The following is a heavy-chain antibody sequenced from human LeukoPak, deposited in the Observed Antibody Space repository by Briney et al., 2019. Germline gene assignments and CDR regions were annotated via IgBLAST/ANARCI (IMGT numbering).Heavy chain of an antibody. CDR3: ATTNSSSWYRYGMDV. J-gene: IGHJ6*02. D-gene: IGHD6-13*01. CDR2: FDPEDGET. Sequence: ASVTVSCKVSGYTLTELSMHWVRQAPGKGLEWMGGFDPEDGETIYAQKFQGRVTMTEDTSTDTAYMELSSLRSEDTAVYYCATTNSSSWYRYGMDVWGQGTTVTVSS. V-gene: IGHV1-24*01. CDR1: GYTLTELS.